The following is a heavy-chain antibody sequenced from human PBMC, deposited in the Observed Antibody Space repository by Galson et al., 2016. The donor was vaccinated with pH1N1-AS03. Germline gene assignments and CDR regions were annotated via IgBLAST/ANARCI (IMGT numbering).Heavy chain of an antibody. CDR2: ISRSGST. V-gene: IGHV4-4*08. J-gene: IGHJ3*02. CDR3: ARRFVERLVDDLSEAFDM. D-gene: IGHD3-3*01. Sequence: LRLSCAASGFTFSSYAMSWVRQSPGKGLEFIGYISRSGSTNYNPSLKSRATISIDASKSQFSLSLSSVTAADTAVYYCARRFVERLVDDLSEAFDMWGQGTMVTVSS. CDR1: GFTFSSYA.